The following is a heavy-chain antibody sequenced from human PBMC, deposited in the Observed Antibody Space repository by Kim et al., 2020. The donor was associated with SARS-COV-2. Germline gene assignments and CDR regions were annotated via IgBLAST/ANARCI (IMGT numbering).Heavy chain of an antibody. CDR3: ASSRGATVTTIINDAVDI. Sequence: SVKVSCKASGGTFSSYAISWVRQAPGQGLEWMGGIIPIFGTANYAQKFQGRVTITADESTSTAYMELSSLRSEETAVYYCASSRGATVTTIINDAVDIWGQGTMVTVSS. D-gene: IGHD4-4*01. J-gene: IGHJ3*02. CDR1: GGTFSSYA. V-gene: IGHV1-69*13. CDR2: IIPIFGTA.